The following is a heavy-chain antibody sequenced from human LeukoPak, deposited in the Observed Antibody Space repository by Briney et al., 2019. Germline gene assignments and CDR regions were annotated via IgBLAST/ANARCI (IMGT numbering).Heavy chain of an antibody. D-gene: IGHD3-22*01. CDR2: IWYDGSNK. Sequence: GRSLRLSCAASGFTFSSYGMHWVRQAPGKGLEWVAVIWYDGSNKYYADSVKGRFTISRDNSKNTLYLQMNSLRAEDTAVYYCAKDRLSSGSLYFNYWGQGTLVTVSS. V-gene: IGHV3-33*06. J-gene: IGHJ4*02. CDR1: GFTFSSYG. CDR3: AKDRLSSGSLYFNY.